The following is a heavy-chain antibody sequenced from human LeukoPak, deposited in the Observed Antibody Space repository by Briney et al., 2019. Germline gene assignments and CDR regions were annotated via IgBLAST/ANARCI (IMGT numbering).Heavy chain of an antibody. CDR2: IWYDGSNK. CDR3: AKDYGSGWYYYFDY. J-gene: IGHJ4*02. V-gene: IGHV3-33*06. D-gene: IGHD6-19*01. Sequence: GGSLRLSCAASGFTFSSYGMHWVRQAPGKGLEWVAVIWYDGSNKHYADSVKGRFTISRDNSKNTLYLQMNSLRAEDTAVYYCAKDYGSGWYYYFDYWGQGTLVTVSS. CDR1: GFTFSSYG.